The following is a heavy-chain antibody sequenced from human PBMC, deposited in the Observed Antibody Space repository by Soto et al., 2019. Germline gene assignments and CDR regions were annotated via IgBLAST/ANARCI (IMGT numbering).Heavy chain of an antibody. CDR1: EFTFSSYS. Sequence: PGGSLXLSFAASEFTFSSYSMSWVRQAPGKGLEWVSAISGSGGSTYYADSVKGRFTIARDNSKNTLYLQMKSLSAHAPALYSCAIDSYYDFLPRHMGLDYWGQGPLVTLSS. J-gene: IGHJ4*02. CDR3: AIDSYYDFLPRHMGLDY. CDR2: ISGSGGST. D-gene: IGHD3-3*01. V-gene: IGHV3-23*01.